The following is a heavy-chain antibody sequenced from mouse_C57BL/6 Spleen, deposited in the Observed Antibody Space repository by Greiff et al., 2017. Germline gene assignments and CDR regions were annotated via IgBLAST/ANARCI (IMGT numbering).Heavy chain of an antibody. CDR2: ISSGGSYT. CDR1: GFTFSSYG. D-gene: IGHD2-3*01. V-gene: IGHV5-6*01. Sequence: EVQGVESGGDLVKPGGSLKLSCAASGFTFSSYGMSWVRQTPDKRLEWVATISSGGSYTYYPDSVKGRFTISRDNAKNTLYLQMSSLKSEDTAMYYCARQEDGYNYFDYWGQGTTLTVSS. J-gene: IGHJ2*01. CDR3: ARQEDGYNYFDY.